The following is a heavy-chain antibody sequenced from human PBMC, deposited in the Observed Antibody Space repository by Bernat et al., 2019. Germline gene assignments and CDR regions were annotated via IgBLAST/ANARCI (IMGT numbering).Heavy chain of an antibody. J-gene: IGHJ2*01. CDR3: AKDRVYGSGGSGKSDWYFDL. CDR2: ISGSGGST. D-gene: IGHD2-15*01. CDR1: GFTFSSYA. V-gene: IGHV3-23*01. Sequence: EVQLLESGGGLVQPGGSLRLSCAASGFTFSSYAMSWVRQAPGKGLEWVSAISGSGGSTYYADSVKGRFTISRDNSKNTLYLQMNSLRAEDTAVYYCAKDRVYGSGGSGKSDWYFDLWGRGTRVTGSA.